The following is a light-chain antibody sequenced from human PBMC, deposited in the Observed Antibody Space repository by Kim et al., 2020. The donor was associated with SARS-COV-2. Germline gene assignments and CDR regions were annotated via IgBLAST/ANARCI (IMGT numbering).Light chain of an antibody. CDR1: KLGDKY. CDR3: QAWDSSSWV. CDR2: QDS. Sequence: VSPGQTASITCSGDKLGDKYACWYQQKPGQSPVLVIYQDSKRPAGIPERFSGSNSGNTATLTISGTQAMDEADYYCQAWDSSSWVFGGGTQLTVL. V-gene: IGLV3-1*01. J-gene: IGLJ3*02.